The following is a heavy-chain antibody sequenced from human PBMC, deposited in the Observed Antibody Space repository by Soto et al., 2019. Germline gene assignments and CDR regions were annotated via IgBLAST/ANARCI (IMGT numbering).Heavy chain of an antibody. CDR1: GFTFSSYA. CDR3: ARDHYGGKWGVYYYYGMDV. D-gene: IGHD4-17*01. J-gene: IGHJ6*02. CDR2: ISYDGSNK. V-gene: IGHV3-30-3*01. Sequence: QVQLVESGGGVVQPGRSLRLSCAASGFTFSSYAMHWVRQAPGKGLEWVAVISYDGSNKYYADSVKGRFTISRDNSKNTLDLQMNSLRAEDTAVYYCARDHYGGKWGVYYYYGMDVWGQGTTVTVSS.